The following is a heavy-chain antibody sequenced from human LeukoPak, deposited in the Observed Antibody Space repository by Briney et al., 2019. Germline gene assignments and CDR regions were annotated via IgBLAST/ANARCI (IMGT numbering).Heavy chain of an antibody. D-gene: IGHD3-9*01. CDR3: VVGDDILTGYPTDPGYYYYYGMDV. V-gene: IGHV1-69*13. J-gene: IGHJ6*04. Sequence: GASVKVSCKASGGTFSSYAISWARQAPGQGLEWMGGIIPIFGTANYAQKFQGRVTITADESTSTAYMELSSLRSEDTAVYYRVVGDDILTGYPTDPGYYYYYGMDVWGKGTTVTVSS. CDR2: IIPIFGTA. CDR1: GGTFSSYA.